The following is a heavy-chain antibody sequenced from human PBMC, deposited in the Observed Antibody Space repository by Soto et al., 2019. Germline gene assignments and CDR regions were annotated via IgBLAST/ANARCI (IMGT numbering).Heavy chain of an antibody. CDR3: ARPRGDYSNPTGAGYYYYMDV. CDR2: IYPGDSDT. V-gene: IGHV5-51*01. CDR1: GYSFTSYW. J-gene: IGHJ6*03. D-gene: IGHD4-4*01. Sequence: GESLKISCKGSGYSFTSYWIGWVRQMPGKGLEWMGIIYPGDSDTRYSPSFQGQVTISADKSISTAYLQWSSLKASDTAMYYCARPRGDYSNPTGAGYYYYMDVWGKGTTVTVSS.